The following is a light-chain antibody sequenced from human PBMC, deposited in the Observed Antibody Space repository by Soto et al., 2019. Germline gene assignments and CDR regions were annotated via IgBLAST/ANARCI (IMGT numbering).Light chain of an antibody. CDR2: EVS. V-gene: IGLV2-8*01. J-gene: IGLJ2*01. Sequence: QSVLTQPPSASGSPGQSVTITCSGTSSDVGEENYVSWYQQHPGKVPKLILYEVSKRPSGVPDRFSGSRSGNTASLTVSEIQAEDEADYYCSSFAGSPVVFGGGTQLTVL. CDR1: SSDVGEENY. CDR3: SSFAGSPVV.